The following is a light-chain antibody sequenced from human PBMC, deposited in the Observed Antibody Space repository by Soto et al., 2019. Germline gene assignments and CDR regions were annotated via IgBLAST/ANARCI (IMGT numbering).Light chain of an antibody. J-gene: IGLJ3*02. CDR1: SGHSSYA. CDR2: LNSDGSN. CDR3: KTWGAGIVV. V-gene: IGLV4-69*01. Sequence: QLVLTQSPSASASLGTSVKLTCTLSSGHSSYAIACHQQQPEKGPRYLMKLNSDGSNSKGDGLPDRFSGSGSGAEGYLTICRVQSEDGADYYCKTWGAGIVVFGGGAKLTVL.